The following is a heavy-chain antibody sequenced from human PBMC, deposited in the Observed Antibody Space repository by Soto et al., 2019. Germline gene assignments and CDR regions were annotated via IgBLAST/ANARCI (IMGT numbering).Heavy chain of an antibody. V-gene: IGHV3-21*01. CDR1: GFTFSSYS. J-gene: IGHJ4*02. CDR2: ISSSSTYI. D-gene: IGHD3-9*01. Sequence: EVQLVESGGGLVKPGGSLRLSCADSGFTFSSYSMNWVRQAPGKGLEWVSSISSSSTYIYYADSVKGRFTISRDNAKNSLYLPMNSLRAEDTAVYYCARGANRLVVWPKCYLDYWGQGTLVTVSS. CDR3: ARGANRLVVWPKCYLDY.